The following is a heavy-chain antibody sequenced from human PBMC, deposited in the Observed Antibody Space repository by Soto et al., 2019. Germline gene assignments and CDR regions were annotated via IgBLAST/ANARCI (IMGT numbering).Heavy chain of an antibody. D-gene: IGHD2-8*01. V-gene: IGHV1-2*04. CDR2: INPKSGGT. Sequence: ASVKVSCKASGYSFTDYHIHWVRQAPGQGLEWLGRINPKSGGTSTAQKFQGWVTMTRDRSISTXXXXXXXXRSDDTAVYFCARGHSTDCSNGVCSFFYNHEMDVWGQGTTVTVSS. J-gene: IGHJ6*02. CDR1: GYSFTDYH. CDR3: ARGHSTDCSNGVCSFFYNHEMDV.